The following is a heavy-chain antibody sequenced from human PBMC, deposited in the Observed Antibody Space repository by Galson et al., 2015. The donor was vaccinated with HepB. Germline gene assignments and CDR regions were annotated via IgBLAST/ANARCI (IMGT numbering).Heavy chain of an antibody. CDR2: ISGSVGST. Sequence: SLSLSCAASGFTFSSYAMSWVRQAPGKGLEWVSGISGSVGSTYYADSVKGRFTISRDNSKNTLYLQMNRLRADDTAVYYCAKAGGYGGDPKTPFDYWGQGTLVTVSS. CDR3: AKAGGYGGDPKTPFDY. J-gene: IGHJ4*02. D-gene: IGHD2-21*02. CDR1: GFTFSSYA. V-gene: IGHV3-23*01.